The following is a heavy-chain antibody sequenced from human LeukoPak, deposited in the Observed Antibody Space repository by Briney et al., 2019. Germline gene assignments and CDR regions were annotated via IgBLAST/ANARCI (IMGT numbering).Heavy chain of an antibody. J-gene: IGHJ4*02. CDR3: AKDLDSGSFDY. V-gene: IGHV3-33*06. CDR2: IWYDGSNK. D-gene: IGHD1-26*01. Sequence: GGSLRLSCAASGFTSSSYGMHWVRLAPGKGLEWVAVIWYDGSNKYYADSVKGRFTISRDNSKNTLYLQMNSLRAEDTAVYYCAKDLDSGSFDYWGQGTLVTVSS. CDR1: GFTSSSYG.